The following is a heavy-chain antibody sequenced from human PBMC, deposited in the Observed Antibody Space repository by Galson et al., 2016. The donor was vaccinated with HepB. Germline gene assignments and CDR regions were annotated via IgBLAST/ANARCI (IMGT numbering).Heavy chain of an antibody. Sequence: SETLSLTCTVSGDSVNNGAYYWTWIRQPPGKGLEWIGYIYYSGSTNYNPSLKSRVTMSVDTSKNQFSLELSSVTAADTAVYFCSRPPSSIAAPSDAFDLWGRGTMVTVSS. CDR3: SRPPSSIAAPSDAFDL. J-gene: IGHJ3*01. CDR1: GDSVNNGAYY. CDR2: IYYSGST. V-gene: IGHV4-61*08. D-gene: IGHD6-6*01.